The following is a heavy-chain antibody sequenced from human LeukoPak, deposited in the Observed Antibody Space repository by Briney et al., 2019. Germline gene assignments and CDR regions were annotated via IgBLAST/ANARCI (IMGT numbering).Heavy chain of an antibody. J-gene: IGHJ4*02. CDR2: VYHSGST. CDR3: ARARLTMSDVFDS. Sequence: SETLSLTCSVSGHSVSSYYWIWIRQPPGKGLEWIGYVYHSGSTNYNPSLNSRVTISLDTSKNQFSLKLTSVTAADTAVYYCARARLTMSDVFDSWGQGTLVTVSS. V-gene: IGHV4-59*02. CDR1: GHSVSSYY. D-gene: IGHD3-3*01.